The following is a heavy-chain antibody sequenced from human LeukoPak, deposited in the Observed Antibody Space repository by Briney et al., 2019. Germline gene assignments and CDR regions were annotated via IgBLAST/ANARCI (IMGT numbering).Heavy chain of an antibody. D-gene: IGHD3-3*01. Sequence: GASVKVSCKVSGNTLTELSIHWVRQTPEKGLEWVGGFNPEDGETISAQEFQGRVTTTEDTSTDTAYTDLSSLKSEDTAVYYCATKVDDHDFWSGYYGMDVWGQGTTVTVSS. CDR3: ATKVDDHDFWSGYYGMDV. CDR1: GNTLTELS. CDR2: FNPEDGET. J-gene: IGHJ6*02. V-gene: IGHV1-24*01.